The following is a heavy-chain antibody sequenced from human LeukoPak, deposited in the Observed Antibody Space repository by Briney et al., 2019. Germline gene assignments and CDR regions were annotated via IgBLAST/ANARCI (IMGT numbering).Heavy chain of an antibody. CDR1: GFTFSSYA. D-gene: IGHD3-10*01. Sequence: QPGGSLRLSCAASGFTFSSYAMSWVRQAPGKGLEWVSGISWNSGTIGYADSVKGRFTIYRDNGKNSLYLQMNSLRAEDTALYYCAKDRRSYYGSGSYKDYWGQGTLVTVPS. CDR2: ISWNSGTI. J-gene: IGHJ4*02. CDR3: AKDRRSYYGSGSYKDY. V-gene: IGHV3-9*01.